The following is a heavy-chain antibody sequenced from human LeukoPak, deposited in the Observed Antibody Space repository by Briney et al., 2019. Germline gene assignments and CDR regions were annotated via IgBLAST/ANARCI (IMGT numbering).Heavy chain of an antibody. CDR1: GGSISSGSYY. J-gene: IGHJ3*02. Sequence: PSQTLSLTCTVSGGSISSGSYYWSWIRQPAGKGLEWTGRIYTSGSTNYNPSLKSRVTISVDTSKNQFSLKLSSVTAADTAVYYCARAPIAGSGAFDIWGQGTMVTVSS. CDR2: IYTSGST. V-gene: IGHV4-61*02. D-gene: IGHD6-13*01. CDR3: ARAPIAGSGAFDI.